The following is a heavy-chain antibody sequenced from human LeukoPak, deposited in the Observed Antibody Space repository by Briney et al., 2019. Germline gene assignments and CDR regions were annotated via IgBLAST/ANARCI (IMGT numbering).Heavy chain of an antibody. J-gene: IGHJ4*02. CDR3: AKVAHYYYGSESYYFFEH. Sequence: PGGSLRLSCVASGFVFSTYGMHWVRQAPGKGLEWAAYVRSDGSHDSYADSVTGRFTISRDNSKNTLYLQMNSLRVEDTATYYCAKVAHYYYGSESYYFFEHWGQGTPVTASS. D-gene: IGHD3-10*01. CDR1: GFVFSTYG. V-gene: IGHV3-30*02. CDR2: VRSDGSHD.